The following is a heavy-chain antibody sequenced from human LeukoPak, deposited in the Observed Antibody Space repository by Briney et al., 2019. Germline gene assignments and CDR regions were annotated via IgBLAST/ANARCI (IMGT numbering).Heavy chain of an antibody. CDR2: IYHSGST. CDR3: ARGHDSSGYYPPYNWFDP. J-gene: IGHJ5*02. D-gene: IGHD3-22*01. V-gene: IGHV4-59*12. CDR1: GGSISSYY. Sequence: SETLSLTCTVSGGSISSYYWSWIRQPPGKGLEWIGYIYHSGSTYYNPSLKSRVTISVDRSKNQFSLKLSSVTAADTAVYYCARGHDSSGYYPPYNWFDPWGQGTLVTVSS.